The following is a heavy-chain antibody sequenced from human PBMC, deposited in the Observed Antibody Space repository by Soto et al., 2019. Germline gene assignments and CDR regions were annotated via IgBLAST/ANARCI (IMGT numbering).Heavy chain of an antibody. V-gene: IGHV3-23*01. CDR2: ISGSGGST. Sequence: GGSLRLSCAASGFTFSSYVMSWVRQAPGKGLEWVSVISGSGGSTYYADSVKGRFTISRDNSKNTLYLQMNSLRAEDTAVYYCAKGYSGYDYFDYWGQGTLVTVSS. D-gene: IGHD5-12*01. CDR1: GFTFSSYV. CDR3: AKGYSGYDYFDY. J-gene: IGHJ4*02.